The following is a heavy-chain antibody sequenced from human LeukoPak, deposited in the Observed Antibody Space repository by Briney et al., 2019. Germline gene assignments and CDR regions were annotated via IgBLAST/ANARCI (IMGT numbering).Heavy chain of an antibody. CDR1: GGTFSSYA. CDR2: IIPIFGTA. V-gene: IGHV1-69*13. J-gene: IGHJ6*02. Sequence: ASVKVSCKASGGTFSSYAISWVRQAPGQGLEWMGGIIPIFGTASSAQKFQGRVTITADESTSTAYMELSSLRSEDTAVYYCARVTAFPPYYYGMDVWGQGTTVTVSS. D-gene: IGHD5-18*01. CDR3: ARVTAFPPYYYGMDV.